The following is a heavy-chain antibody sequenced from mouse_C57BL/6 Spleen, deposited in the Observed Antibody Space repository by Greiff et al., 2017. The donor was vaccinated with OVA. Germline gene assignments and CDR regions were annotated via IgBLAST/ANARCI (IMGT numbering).Heavy chain of an antibody. D-gene: IGHD4-1*01. CDR1: GFTFSSYA. CDR3: AREEVGGTLLYFDY. V-gene: IGHV5-4*01. Sequence: EVMLVESGGGLVKPGGSLKLSCAASGFTFSSYAMSWVRQTPEKGLEWVATISDGGSYTYYPDNVKGRFTISRDNAKNNLYLQMSQLKSEDTAMYFGAREEVGGTLLYFDYWGQGTTLTVSS. J-gene: IGHJ2*01. CDR2: ISDGGSYT.